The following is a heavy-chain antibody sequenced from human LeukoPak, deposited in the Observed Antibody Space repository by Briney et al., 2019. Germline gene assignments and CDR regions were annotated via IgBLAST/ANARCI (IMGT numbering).Heavy chain of an antibody. CDR1: GDSVSKTAYY. Sequence: PSETLSLTCTVSGDSVSKTAYYWAWIRQPPGKGLEWIGSINYAGAAYYHPSLKSRVTMSVDTSKNQFSLNLSFMTAADTAVYFCARQTADVSMIKGETPFDYWGQGTLVTVSS. J-gene: IGHJ4*02. D-gene: IGHD3-16*01. CDR2: INYAGAA. CDR3: ARQTADVSMIKGETPFDY. V-gene: IGHV4-39*01.